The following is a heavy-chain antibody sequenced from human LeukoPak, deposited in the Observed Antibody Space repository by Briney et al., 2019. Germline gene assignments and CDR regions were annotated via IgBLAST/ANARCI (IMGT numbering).Heavy chain of an antibody. CDR3: ARDGIQVYAIPSREYYMDV. CDR1: GGSISSYY. D-gene: IGHD2-8*01. Sequence: SETLSLTCTVSGGSISSYYWSWIRQPAGKGLEWIGRIYTSGSTNYNPSLKSRVTISVDTSKNQFSLKLSSVTAADTAVYYCARDGIQVYAIPSREYYMDVWGKGTTVTVSS. J-gene: IGHJ6*03. V-gene: IGHV4-4*07. CDR2: IYTSGST.